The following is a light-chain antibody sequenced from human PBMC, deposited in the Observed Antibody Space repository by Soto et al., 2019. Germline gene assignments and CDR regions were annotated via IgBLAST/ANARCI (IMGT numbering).Light chain of an antibody. V-gene: IGKV3-15*01. CDR3: QQYNNWPLT. CDR1: QSVSSN. J-gene: IGKJ4*01. Sequence: EIVMTQSPATLSVSPGERATLSCRASQSVSSNLAWYQQKPGQAPRLLIYGASTRATGIPARFTGSGSGTEFNLTISSLQSEDCAVYYCQQYNNWPLTLGGGTKVEIK. CDR2: GAS.